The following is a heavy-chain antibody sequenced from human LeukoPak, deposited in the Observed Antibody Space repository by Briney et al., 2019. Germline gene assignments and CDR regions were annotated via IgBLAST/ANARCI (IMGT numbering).Heavy chain of an antibody. D-gene: IGHD2-2*01. V-gene: IGHV3-23*01. Sequence: PGGSLRLSCEASGFFFGGHAMNWLRQAPGKGLEWISFITKDSDRIHYADSVKGRFTISRDNSKNTLYLQMNSLRAEDTAVYYCAKDQTPSSIVVVPAGIDYWGQGTLVTVSS. CDR3: AKDQTPSSIVVVPAGIDY. J-gene: IGHJ4*02. CDR2: ITKDSDRI. CDR1: GFFFGGHA.